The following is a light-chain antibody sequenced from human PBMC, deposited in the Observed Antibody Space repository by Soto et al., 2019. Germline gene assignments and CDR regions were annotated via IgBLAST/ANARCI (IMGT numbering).Light chain of an antibody. J-gene: IGLJ1*01. Sequence: SYELTQAPSVSVAPGQTARIGCGGDNMGSKSVHWYQQRPGQAPVLVVYADSDRPSGIPERFSGSNPGNTATLTISRVEAGDEDDYYCQVWDYDTENFVFGPGTKLTVL. V-gene: IGLV3-21*02. CDR3: QVWDYDTENFV. CDR1: NMGSKS. CDR2: ADS.